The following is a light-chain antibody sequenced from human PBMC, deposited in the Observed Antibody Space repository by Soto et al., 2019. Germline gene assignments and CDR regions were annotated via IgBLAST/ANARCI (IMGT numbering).Light chain of an antibody. CDR2: GAS. Sequence: EIWLTQSPGTLSLSPGERATLSCRASQSVSNNYLAWYQQKPCQAPRLLIYGASNRATGIPDRFSGSGSGTEFTLTISRMEPEDFAVYYCQQYGSSGTFGHGTKVDIK. V-gene: IGKV3-20*01. CDR1: QSVSNNY. CDR3: QQYGSSGT. J-gene: IGKJ1*01.